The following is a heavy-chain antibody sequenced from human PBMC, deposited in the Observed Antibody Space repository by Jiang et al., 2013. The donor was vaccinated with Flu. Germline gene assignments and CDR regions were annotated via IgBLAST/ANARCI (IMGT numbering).Heavy chain of an antibody. CDR3: ARDGYSGNYFDY. CDR2: VYATGST. Sequence: LLKPSETLSLTCSVSGGSLGNDFWSWIRQPAGKGLEWIGRVYATGSTKYNPSLKSRVTMSVDRSKNQFSLKLSSVTAADTAVYYCARDGYSGNYFDYWG. CDR1: GGSLGNDF. V-gene: IGHV4-4*07. D-gene: IGHD3-10*01. J-gene: IGHJ4*01.